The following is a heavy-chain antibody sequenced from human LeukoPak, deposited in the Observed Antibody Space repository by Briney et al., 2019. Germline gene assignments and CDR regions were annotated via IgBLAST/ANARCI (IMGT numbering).Heavy chain of an antibody. J-gene: IGHJ4*02. D-gene: IGHD6-19*01. CDR1: GYTFTSYY. V-gene: IGHV1-46*01. CDR2: INPSGGST. Sequence: ASVNVSCTASGYTFTSYYMHWVRQAPGQGLEWMGIINPSGGSTSYAQKFQGRVTMTRDTSTSTVYMELSSLRSEDTAVYYCARAGRPGYSSGWYHSDYWGQGTLVTVSS. CDR3: ARAGRPGYSSGWYHSDY.